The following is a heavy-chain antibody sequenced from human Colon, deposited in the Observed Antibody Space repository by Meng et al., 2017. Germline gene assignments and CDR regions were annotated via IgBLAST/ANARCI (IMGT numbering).Heavy chain of an antibody. Sequence: QVQLQESGPGLVRPSETLSLTCNVSGGSVSSGSHYWSWIRQPPGKGLEWIGYMFHSGTTKYNPSLKSRVSMSVDTTKNQFYLKLTSVTVADTAVFYCARLIAGWPFYFDYWGQGILVTSPQ. D-gene: IGHD6-19*01. J-gene: IGHJ4*02. V-gene: IGHV4-61*01. CDR2: MFHSGTT. CDR3: ARLIAGWPFYFDY. CDR1: GGSVSSGSHY.